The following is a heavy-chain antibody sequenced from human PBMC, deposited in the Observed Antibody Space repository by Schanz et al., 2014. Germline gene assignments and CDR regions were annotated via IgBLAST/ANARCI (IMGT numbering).Heavy chain of an antibody. Sequence: EVQLVESGGGLVKPGGSLRLSCEASGFTFWAYSMNWVRQAPGKGLEWVARIKSRIHGGTTDYAAPVKGRFTISRDDSKHTVYLQMDSLKTEDTALYYCTTAHYSSNYETLDYWGQGTLVTVSS. CDR2: IKSRIHGGTT. CDR1: GFTFWAYS. V-gene: IGHV3-15*01. J-gene: IGHJ4*02. CDR3: TTAHYSSNYETLDY. D-gene: IGHD6-13*01.